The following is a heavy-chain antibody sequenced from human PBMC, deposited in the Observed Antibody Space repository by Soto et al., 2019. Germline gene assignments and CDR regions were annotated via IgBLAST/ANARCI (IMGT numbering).Heavy chain of an antibody. D-gene: IGHD2-8*02. Sequence: ASVKVSCKASGYSFTVYYIHWVRQAPGQGLEWMGWINPDSGATNYAQNFQGRVTLTSDTSISTASMDLTSLTSDDTAVYYCARGDYGTGGYPFPYFDYWGQGTLVTVYS. V-gene: IGHV1-2*02. CDR1: GYSFTVYY. CDR2: INPDSGAT. J-gene: IGHJ4*02. CDR3: ARGDYGTGGYPFPYFDY.